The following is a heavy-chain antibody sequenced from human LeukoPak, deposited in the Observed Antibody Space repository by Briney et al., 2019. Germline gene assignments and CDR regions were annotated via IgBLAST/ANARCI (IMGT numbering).Heavy chain of an antibody. J-gene: IGHJ4*02. CDR3: ARGRGAWSGYYNVGFDY. Sequence: GASVKVSCKASGYTFTSYDINWVRQATGQGLEWMGWMNPNSGNTGYAQKFQGRVTITRNTSISTAYMELSSLRSEDTAVYYCARGRGAWSGYYNVGFDYWGQGTLVTVSS. D-gene: IGHD3-3*01. CDR2: MNPNSGNT. CDR1: GYTFTSYD. V-gene: IGHV1-8*03.